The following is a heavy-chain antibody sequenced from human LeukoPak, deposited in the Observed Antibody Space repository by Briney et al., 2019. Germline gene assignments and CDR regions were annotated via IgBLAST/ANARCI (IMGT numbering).Heavy chain of an antibody. J-gene: IGHJ6*03. CDR3: ARAVKEYSSGWYPPYYYYYMDV. CDR1: GGSFSGFY. V-gene: IGHV4-34*01. Sequence: PSETLSLTCAVYGGSFSGFYWSWIRQPPGKGLEWIGEINHSGSTNYNPSLKSRVTISVDTSKNQFSLKLSSVTAADTAVYYCARAVKEYSSGWYPPYYYYYMDVWGKGTTVTVSS. D-gene: IGHD6-19*01. CDR2: INHSGST.